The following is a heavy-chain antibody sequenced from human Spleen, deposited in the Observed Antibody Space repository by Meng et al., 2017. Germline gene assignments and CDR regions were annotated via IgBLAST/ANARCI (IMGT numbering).Heavy chain of an antibody. CDR3: ARPGLSEIYYFDY. D-gene: IGHD1-14*01. CDR2: ISAYNGNT. Sequence: VKLLQSGPGVRKPGAAVKVSCKASGYTFTSYGITWVRQAPGQGLEWMGWISAYNGNTNYAQKLQGRVTMTTDTSTSTAYMELRSLRSDDTAVYYCARPGLSEIYYFDYWGQGTLVTVSS. CDR1: GYTFTSYG. J-gene: IGHJ4*02. V-gene: IGHV1-18*01.